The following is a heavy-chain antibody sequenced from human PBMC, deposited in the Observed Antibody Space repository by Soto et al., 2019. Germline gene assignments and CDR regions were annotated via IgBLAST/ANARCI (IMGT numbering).Heavy chain of an antibody. D-gene: IGHD1-26*01. J-gene: IGHJ4*02. Sequence: SETLSLTCTVSGGPISSSSYYWGWLRQPPGKGLEWIGSIYYSGSIYYNPSLKSRVTISVDMSKNQFSLKLSSLTAADTAVYYCARTIAGATNTNTFDYWGQGTLVTVSS. CDR2: IYYSGSI. CDR3: ARTIAGATNTNTFDY. CDR1: GGPISSSSYY. V-gene: IGHV4-39*01.